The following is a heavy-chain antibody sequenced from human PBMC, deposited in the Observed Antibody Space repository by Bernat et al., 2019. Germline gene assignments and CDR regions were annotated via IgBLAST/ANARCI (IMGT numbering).Heavy chain of an antibody. CDR3: ARDPHSSGYWIDY. Sequence: QVQLVESGGGVVQPGRSLRLSCAASGFTFSSYGMHWVRRAPGKGLEWVAVIWYDGSNKYYADSVKGQFTISRDNSKNTLYLQMNSLRAEDTAVYYCARDPHSSGYWIDYWGQGTLVTVSS. J-gene: IGHJ4*02. CDR1: GFTFSSYG. V-gene: IGHV3-33*01. CDR2: IWYDGSNK. D-gene: IGHD3-22*01.